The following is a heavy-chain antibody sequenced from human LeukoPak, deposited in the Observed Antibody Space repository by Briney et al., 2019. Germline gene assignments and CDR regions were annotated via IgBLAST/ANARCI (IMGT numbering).Heavy chain of an antibody. V-gene: IGHV4-34*01. J-gene: IGHJ4*02. Sequence: PSETLSLTCAVYGGSFSGYYWSWIRHPPGKGLEWIGEINHSGSTNYNPSLKSRVTISVDTSKNQFSLKLSSVTAADTAVYYWASTKWERDYWGQGTLVTVSS. D-gene: IGHD1-26*01. CDR2: INHSGST. CDR1: GGSFSGYY. CDR3: ASTKWERDY.